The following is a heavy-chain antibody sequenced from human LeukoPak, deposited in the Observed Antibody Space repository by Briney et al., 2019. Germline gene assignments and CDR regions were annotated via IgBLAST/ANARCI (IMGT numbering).Heavy chain of an antibody. V-gene: IGHV2-5*02. D-gene: IGHD3-16*01. J-gene: IGHJ5*02. CDR1: GFSLSTSRVG. Sequence: ASGPTLVKPTQTLTLTCTFSGFSLSTSRVGVGWIRQPPGKALEWLALIYWDDDKRYSPSLKSRLTITKDTSKNQVVLIMTNMDPVDTGTYYCAHRQIQGIMFGGGGFDPWGQGTLVTVSS. CDR3: AHRQIQGIMFGGGGFDP. CDR2: IYWDDDK.